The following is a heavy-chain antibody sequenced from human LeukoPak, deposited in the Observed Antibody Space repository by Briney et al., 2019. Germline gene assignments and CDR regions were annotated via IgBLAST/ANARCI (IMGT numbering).Heavy chain of an antibody. CDR2: IYPGDSDT. Sequence: GESLKISCKDSGYKFINHWIGWVRQMPGKGLEWMGLIYPGDSDTRYSPSFQGHVTISADKSISTAYLQWSSLKPSDTAIYYCASPETPSGSSDVFNIWGQGTMVSVS. CDR1: GYKFINHW. CDR3: ASPETPSGSSDVFNI. D-gene: IGHD1-26*01. J-gene: IGHJ3*02. V-gene: IGHV5-51*01.